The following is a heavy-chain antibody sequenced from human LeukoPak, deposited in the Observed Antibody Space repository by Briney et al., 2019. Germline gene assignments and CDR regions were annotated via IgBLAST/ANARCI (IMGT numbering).Heavy chain of an antibody. CDR1: GGTFSSYA. Sequence: SVKVSCKASGGTFSSYAISWVRQAPGQGLEWMGRIIPIFGTANYAQKFQGRVTITTDESTSTAYMELSSLRSEDTAVCYCARDPAYCGGDCYSNDAFDIWGQGTMVTVSS. CDR3: ARDPAYCGGDCYSNDAFDI. J-gene: IGHJ3*02. V-gene: IGHV1-69*05. D-gene: IGHD2-21*02. CDR2: IIPIFGTA.